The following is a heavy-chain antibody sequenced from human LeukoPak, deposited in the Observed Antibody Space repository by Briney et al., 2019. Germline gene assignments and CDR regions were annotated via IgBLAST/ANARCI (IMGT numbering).Heavy chain of an antibody. V-gene: IGHV3-30*04. CDR3: ARDPLPFDYGDAFDI. CDR2: ISYDGSNK. J-gene: IGHJ3*02. D-gene: IGHD4-17*01. CDR1: GFTFSSYA. Sequence: GGSLRLSCAASGFTFSSYAMHWVRQAPGKGLEWVAVISYDGSNKYYADSVKGRFTISRDNSKNTLYLQMNSLRAEDTAVYYCARDPLPFDYGDAFDIWGQGTMVTVSS.